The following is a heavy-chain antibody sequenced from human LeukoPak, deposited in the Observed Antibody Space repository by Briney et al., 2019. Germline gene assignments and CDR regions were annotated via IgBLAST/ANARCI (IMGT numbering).Heavy chain of an antibody. D-gene: IGHD2-15*01. CDR3: ARDKMVVAVPGYYYYYYMDV. J-gene: IGHJ6*03. V-gene: IGHV1-18*01. Sequence: GASVKVSCKASGYTFTSYGISWVRQAPGQGLEWMGWISAYNGNTNYAQKLQGRVTMTTDTSTSTAYMELRSLRSDDTAVYYCARDKMVVAVPGYYYYYYMDVWGKGTTVTVSS. CDR2: ISAYNGNT. CDR1: GYTFTSYG.